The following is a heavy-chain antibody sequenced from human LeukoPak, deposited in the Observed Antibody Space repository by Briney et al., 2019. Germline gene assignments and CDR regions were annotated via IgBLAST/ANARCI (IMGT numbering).Heavy chain of an antibody. V-gene: IGHV3-23*01. D-gene: IGHD4-17*01. J-gene: IGHJ4*02. CDR3: ARDDYGDYDFDY. Sequence: PGGSLRLSCAASGFIFSSYAMSWVRQAPGKGLEWVSTISGSGGSTYYADSVKGRFTISRDNSKNTVYLQMNSLRAEDTAVYYCARDDYGDYDFDYWGQGTLVAVSS. CDR2: ISGSGGST. CDR1: GFIFSSYA.